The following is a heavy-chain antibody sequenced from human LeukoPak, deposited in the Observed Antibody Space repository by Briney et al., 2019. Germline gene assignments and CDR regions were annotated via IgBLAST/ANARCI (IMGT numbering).Heavy chain of an antibody. D-gene: IGHD3-22*01. J-gene: IGHJ4*02. CDR1: GYSISSGYY. CDR3: ARDEYYYDSSGYTP. Sequence: PSETLSLTCTVSGYSISSGYYWGWIRQPPGKGLEWIGSIYHSGSTYYNPSLKSRVTISVDTSKNQFSLKLSSVTAADTAVYYCARDEYYYDSSGYTPWGQGTLVTVSS. CDR2: IYHSGST. V-gene: IGHV4-38-2*02.